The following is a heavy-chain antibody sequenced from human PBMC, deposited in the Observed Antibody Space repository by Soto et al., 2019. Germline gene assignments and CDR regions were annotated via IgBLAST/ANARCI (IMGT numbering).Heavy chain of an antibody. J-gene: IGHJ6*04. CDR3: ASAGPVFAGGIYYYYGMDV. D-gene: IGHD2-21*01. CDR1: GGSISSYY. V-gene: IGHV4-59*01. Sequence: TSETLSLTCSVSGGSISSYYWSWIRQPPGKGLEWIGYIYYSGSTNYNPSLKSRVTISVDTSKNQFSLKLSSVTAADTAVYYCASAGPVFAGGIYYYYGMDVWGKGTTVTVSS. CDR2: IYYSGST.